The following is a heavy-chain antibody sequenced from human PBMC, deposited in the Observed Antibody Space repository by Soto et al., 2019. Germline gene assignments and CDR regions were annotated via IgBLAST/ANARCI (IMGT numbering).Heavy chain of an antibody. CDR3: ARWGAIVVVTATNDAFDI. CDR1: GGTFSSYA. CDR2: IIPIFGTA. V-gene: IGHV1-69*13. J-gene: IGHJ3*02. D-gene: IGHD2-21*02. Sequence: SVKVSCKASGGTFSSYAISWVRQAPGQGLEWMGGIIPIFGTANYAQKFQGRVTITADESTSTAYMELSSLRSEDTAVYYCARWGAIVVVTATNDAFDIWGQGTMVTVSS.